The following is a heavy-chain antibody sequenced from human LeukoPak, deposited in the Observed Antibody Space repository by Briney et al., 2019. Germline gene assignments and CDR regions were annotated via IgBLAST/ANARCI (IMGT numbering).Heavy chain of an antibody. V-gene: IGHV3-23*01. D-gene: IGHD5/OR15-5a*01. J-gene: IGHJ4*02. CDR3: AKARGSSVYEQFDY. Sequence: GGSLRLPCAASGFSFSSYAMSWVRQAPGKGLEWVSTISTSGRATYYADSVEGRFTISRDNSKNTLYLQMNSLRADDTAVYYCAKARGSSVYEQFDYWGQGTPVTVSP. CDR1: GFSFSSYA. CDR2: ISTSGRAT.